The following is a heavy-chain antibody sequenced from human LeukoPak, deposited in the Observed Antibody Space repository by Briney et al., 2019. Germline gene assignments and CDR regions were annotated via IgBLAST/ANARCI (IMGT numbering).Heavy chain of an antibody. CDR1: GYTFTSYG. D-gene: IGHD5-24*01. CDR2: ISAYNGNT. V-gene: IGHV1-18*01. Sequence: ASVKVSCTASGYTFTSYGISWVRQAPGQGLEWMGWISAYNGNTNYAQKLQGRVTMTTDTSTSTAYMELRSLRSDDTAVYYCARGWLQLIGGREVTDYWGQGTLVTVSS. CDR3: ARGWLQLIGGREVTDY. J-gene: IGHJ4*02.